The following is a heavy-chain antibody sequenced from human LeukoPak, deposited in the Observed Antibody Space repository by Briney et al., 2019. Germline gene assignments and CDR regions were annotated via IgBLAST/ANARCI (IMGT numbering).Heavy chain of an antibody. CDR2: ISNSDGNT. CDR1: GFTFSSYA. V-gene: IGHV3-23*01. D-gene: IGHD4-23*01. J-gene: IGHJ3*02. Sequence: GGSLRLSCAASGFTFSSYAMSWVRQTPGKGLEWVSTISNSDGNTYYADSVKGRFTISRDNSKNTLYLQMNSLRAEDTAVYYCAKRGPRPGRWSDAFNIWGQGTMVTVSS. CDR3: AKRGPRPGRWSDAFNI.